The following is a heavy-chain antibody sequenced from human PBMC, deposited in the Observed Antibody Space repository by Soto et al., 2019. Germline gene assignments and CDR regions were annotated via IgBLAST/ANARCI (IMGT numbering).Heavy chain of an antibody. D-gene: IGHD2-2*01. CDR3: ARGAVVPAAMMGYYYYYGMDV. CDR2: IIPIFGTA. CDR1: GGTFSSYA. Sequence: QVQLVQSGAEVKKPGSSVQVSCKASGGTFSSYAISWVRQAPGQGLEWMGGIIPIFGTANYAQKFQGRVTITADESTSTAYMELSSLRSEDTAVYYCARGAVVPAAMMGYYYYYGMDVWGQGATVTVAS. V-gene: IGHV1-69*01. J-gene: IGHJ6*02.